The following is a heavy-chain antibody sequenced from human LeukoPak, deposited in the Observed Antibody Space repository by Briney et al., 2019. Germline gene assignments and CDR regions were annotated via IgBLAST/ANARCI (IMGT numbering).Heavy chain of an antibody. CDR1: GFTFSSYA. V-gene: IGHV3-23*01. J-gene: IGHJ4*02. CDR3: AREDYGGNSGY. D-gene: IGHD4-23*01. CDR2: ISGSGGST. Sequence: GGSLRLSCAASGFTFSSYAMSWVRQAPGKGLEWVSAISGSGGSTSYADSVKGRFTISRDNAKSTLYLQMSSLRAEDTAVYYCAREDYGGNSGYWGQGTLVTVSS.